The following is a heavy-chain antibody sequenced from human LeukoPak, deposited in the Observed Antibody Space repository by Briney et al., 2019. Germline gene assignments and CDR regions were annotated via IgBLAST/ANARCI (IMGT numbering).Heavy chain of an antibody. CDR2: INPNSGGI. V-gene: IGHV1-2*02. Sequence: ASVKVSCKASGYTFTGYYMHWVRQAPGQGLEWMGWINPNSGGINYAPKFQGRVTMTRDTSITTAYMELSRLRSDDTAVYYCARDEREYASLAWGQGTLVTVSS. D-gene: IGHD1-1*01. CDR3: ARDEREYASLA. J-gene: IGHJ5*02. CDR1: GYTFTGYY.